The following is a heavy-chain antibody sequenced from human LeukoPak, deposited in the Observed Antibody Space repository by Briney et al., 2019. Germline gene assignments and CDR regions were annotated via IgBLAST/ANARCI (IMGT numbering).Heavy chain of an antibody. CDR1: GFTFSSYA. D-gene: IGHD5-18*01. Sequence: GRSLRLSCAASGFTFSSYAMHWVRQAPGKGLEWVAVISYDGSNKYYADPVKGRFTISRDNSKNTLYLQMNSLRAEDTAVYYCARHDRIQLWLLLDYWGQGTLVTVSS. V-gene: IGHV3-30*04. J-gene: IGHJ4*02. CDR2: ISYDGSNK. CDR3: ARHDRIQLWLLLDY.